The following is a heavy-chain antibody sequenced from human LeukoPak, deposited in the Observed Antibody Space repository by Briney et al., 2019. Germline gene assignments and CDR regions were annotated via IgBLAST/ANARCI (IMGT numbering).Heavy chain of an antibody. CDR3: TRYLLASYGMDV. V-gene: IGHV3-74*01. CDR1: GFTFRTYW. J-gene: IGHJ6*02. Sequence: GGSLRLSCAASGFTFRTYWMHWVRQVPGKGLVWISRINTDGSSTSHADSVKGRFTISRDNAQNTLYLQMNSLRPEDTAVYYCTRYLLASYGMDVWGQGTTVTAYS. D-gene: IGHD2-15*01. CDR2: INTDGSST.